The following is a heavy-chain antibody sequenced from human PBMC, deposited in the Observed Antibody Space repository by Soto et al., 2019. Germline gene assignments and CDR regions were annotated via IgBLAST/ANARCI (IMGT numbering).Heavy chain of an antibody. V-gene: IGHV1-69*02. J-gene: IGHJ4*02. D-gene: IGHD3-22*01. CDR1: GGTFSSYT. CDR2: IIPILGIA. Sequence: QVQLVQSGAEVKKPGSSVKVSCKASGGTFSSYTISWVRQAPGQGLEWMGRIIPILGIANYAQKFQGRVTSTADKSTSTAYMELSSLRSEDTAVDYCARYSYSSGYYSDYSGQGTLVTVSS. CDR3: ARYSYSSGYYSDY.